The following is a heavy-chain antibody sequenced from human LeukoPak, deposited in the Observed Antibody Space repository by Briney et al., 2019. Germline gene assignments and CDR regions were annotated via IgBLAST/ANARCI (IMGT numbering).Heavy chain of an antibody. CDR3: ARLENYYYYGMDV. D-gene: IGHD3-3*01. CDR2: IYYSGST. J-gene: IGHJ6*02. CDR1: GGSISSGGYY. Sequence: SETLSLTCTVSGGSISSGGYYWSWIRQRPGKGLEWLGYIYYSGSTYYNPSLKSRVTISVDTSKNQFSLKLSSVTAADTAVYYCARLENYYYYGMDVWGQGTTVTVSS. V-gene: IGHV4-31*03.